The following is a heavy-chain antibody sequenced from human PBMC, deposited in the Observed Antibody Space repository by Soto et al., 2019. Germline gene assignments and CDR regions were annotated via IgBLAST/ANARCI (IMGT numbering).Heavy chain of an antibody. V-gene: IGHV3-74*01. CDR1: GFTFSSYW. CDR2: INSDGSTT. J-gene: IGHJ4*02. D-gene: IGHD3-3*01. Sequence: EVQLVESGGGLVQPGGSLRLSCAASGFTFSSYWMYWVRQVPGKGLVWVSRINSDGSTTTYADSVKGRFTISRENAKNTLYLQMNSLRAEDTAVYYCARGLEWPVPTDYWGQGTLVTVSS. CDR3: ARGLEWPVPTDY.